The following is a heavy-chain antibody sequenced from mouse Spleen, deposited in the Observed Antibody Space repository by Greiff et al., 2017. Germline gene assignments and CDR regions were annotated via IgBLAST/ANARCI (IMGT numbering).Heavy chain of an antibody. CDR2: IYPGDGDT. V-gene: IGHV1-80*01. Sequence: QVQLQQSGAELVKPGASVKISCKASGYAFSSYWMNWVKQRPGKGLEWIGQIYPGDGDTNYNGKFKGKATLTADTSSSTAYMQLSSLTSEDSAVYFCAKEGPLYYDYDDGSFDYWGQGTTITVSS. D-gene: IGHD2-4*01. CDR3: AKEGPLYYDYDDGSFDY. CDR1: GYAFSSYW. J-gene: IGHJ2*01.